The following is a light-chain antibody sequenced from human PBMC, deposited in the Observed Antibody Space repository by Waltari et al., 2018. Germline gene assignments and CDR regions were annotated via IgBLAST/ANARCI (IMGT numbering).Light chain of an antibody. CDR1: SSDVGAYDH. Sequence: QSALTQPASLSGSPGQSITISCSGSSSDVGAYDHVPWYRQHPGKVPKVLIYEVNKRPSGVSSRFAGSKSGNTASLTISGLQAEDEADYYCCSYTIGNTFWVFGGGTKLTVL. V-gene: IGLV2-23*02. CDR3: CSYTIGNTFWV. J-gene: IGLJ3*02. CDR2: EVN.